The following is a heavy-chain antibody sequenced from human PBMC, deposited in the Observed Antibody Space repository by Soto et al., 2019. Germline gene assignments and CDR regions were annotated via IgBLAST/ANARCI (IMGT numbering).Heavy chain of an antibody. CDR3: EREGPDDCFEAGGCDS. Sequence: EVQLVESGGDLVQPGGSLRLSCVASGFTFSSSWMHWVRQAPGKELVWVSRINSAGSSISYADSVKGRFTISRDNAKNTRYLKRNSLGVENTGVYYCEREGPDDCFEAGGCDSWGQETSFTVPS. D-gene: IGHD2-8*02. J-gene: IGHJ4*02. CDR2: INSAGSSI. CDR1: GFTFSSSW. V-gene: IGHV3-74*01.